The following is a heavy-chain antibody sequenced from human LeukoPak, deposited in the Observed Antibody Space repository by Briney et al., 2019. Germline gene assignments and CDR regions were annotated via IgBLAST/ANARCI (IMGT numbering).Heavy chain of an antibody. CDR3: ARDLGNTWELTGYFQH. CDR2: MNPNSGNT. D-gene: IGHD1-26*01. Sequence: ASVKVSCKSSGYTFTSYDINWVRQAIGQGLELVGGMNPNSGNTGYAQKFHGRVTMTMNTSISTAYMELSSLRSEDTAVYYCARDLGNTWELTGYFQHWGQGSLVTVSS. V-gene: IGHV1-8*01. CDR1: GYTFTSYD. J-gene: IGHJ1*01.